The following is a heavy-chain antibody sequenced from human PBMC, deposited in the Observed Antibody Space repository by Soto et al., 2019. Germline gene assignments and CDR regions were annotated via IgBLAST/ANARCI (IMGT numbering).Heavy chain of an antibody. CDR3: ARGYGRGLAGDLFVGLEYYFDY. J-gene: IGHJ4*02. D-gene: IGHD7-27*01. CDR1: GGSFSGYY. Sequence: PSETLSLTCAVYGGSFSGYYWSWIRQPPGKGLEWIGEINHSGSTNYNPSLKSRVTISVDTSKNQFSLKLSSVTAADTAVYYCARGYGRGLAGDLFVGLEYYFDYWGQGTLVTVSS. V-gene: IGHV4-34*01. CDR2: INHSGST.